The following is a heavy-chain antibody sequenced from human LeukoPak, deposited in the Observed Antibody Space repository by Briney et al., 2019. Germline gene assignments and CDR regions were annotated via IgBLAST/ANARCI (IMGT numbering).Heavy chain of an antibody. CDR3: AKDCCSPTAMSSSYAFDI. J-gene: IGHJ3*02. D-gene: IGHD2-2*01. CDR1: GLTFINHA. Sequence: GGSLRLSCAASGLTFINHAMTWVRQAPGKGLEWVSTISGSGVNTYYADSVKGRFTISRDNSKNTLYLQMNSLRAEDTAVYYCAKDCCSPTAMSSSYAFDIWGQGTMVTVSS. CDR2: ISGSGVNT. V-gene: IGHV3-23*01.